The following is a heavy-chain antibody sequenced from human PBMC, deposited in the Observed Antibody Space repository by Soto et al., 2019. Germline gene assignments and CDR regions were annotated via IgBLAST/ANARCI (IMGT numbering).Heavy chain of an antibody. CDR2: ISSSGSTI. D-gene: IGHD2-15*01. J-gene: IGHJ3*02. CDR1: GFTFSDYY. Sequence: QVQLVESGGGLVKPGGSLRLSCAASGFTFSDYYMSWIRQAPGKGLEWVSYISSSGSTIYYADSVKGRFTISRDNAKNSLYLQMTSLRAEDTAVYYCARADCSGGSCYPFFEAFDIWGQGTMVTVSS. V-gene: IGHV3-11*01. CDR3: ARADCSGGSCYPFFEAFDI.